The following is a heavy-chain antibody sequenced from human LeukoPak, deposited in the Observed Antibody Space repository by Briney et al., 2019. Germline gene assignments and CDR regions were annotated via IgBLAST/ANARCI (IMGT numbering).Heavy chain of an antibody. CDR3: ARGVYCSSASCYWD. Sequence: SEILSLTCTVSGVSVSNSNFYWGWVRRPPGKGPEFIGSMHYSGSTYYNPSLKSRVAVFVDTSKNQFSLNLRFVTDADTAVYYCARGVYCSSASCYWDWGQGTLVTVSS. J-gene: IGHJ4*02. CDR2: MHYSGST. CDR1: GVSVSNSNFY. V-gene: IGHV4-39*01. D-gene: IGHD2-2*01.